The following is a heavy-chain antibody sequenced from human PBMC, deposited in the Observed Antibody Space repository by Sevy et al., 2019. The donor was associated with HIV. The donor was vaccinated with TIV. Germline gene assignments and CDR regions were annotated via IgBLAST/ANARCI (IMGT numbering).Heavy chain of an antibody. J-gene: IGHJ4*02. CDR2: IWYHESNK. CDR1: GFTFSSYG. Sequence: GGSLRLSCAASGFTFSSYGMHWVRQAPGKGLEWVAVIWYHESNKLYADSVKGRFTISRDNSKNMLYLQMDNLRAEDTDVYYCATKKIDRGYSYDTDYWGQGTLVTVSS. D-gene: IGHD5-18*01. V-gene: IGHV3-30*02. CDR3: ATKKIDRGYSYDTDY.